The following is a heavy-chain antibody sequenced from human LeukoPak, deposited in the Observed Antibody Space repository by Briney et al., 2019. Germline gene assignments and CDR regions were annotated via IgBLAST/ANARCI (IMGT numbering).Heavy chain of an antibody. CDR1: GFTVSSNY. CDR2: IYSGGST. Sequence: GGSLRLSCAASGFTVSSNYMNWVRQAPGKGLEWVSGIYSGGSTYYAASEKGRFTICRDNSKNTLYLQMNSLRAEDTAVYYCASGSGSYRTPYYYLDVWGTGTTVTVSS. V-gene: IGHV3-53*01. D-gene: IGHD3-10*01. CDR3: ASGSGSYRTPYYYLDV. J-gene: IGHJ6*03.